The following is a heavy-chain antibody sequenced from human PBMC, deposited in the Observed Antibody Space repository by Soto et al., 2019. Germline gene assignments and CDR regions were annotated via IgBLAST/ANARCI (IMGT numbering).Heavy chain of an antibody. Sequence: PSETLSLTGAVYVGSFSGYYWSWIRQPPGKGLEWIGEINHSGSTNYNPSLKSRVTISVDTSKNQFSLKLSSVTAADTAVYYCARGGYSYYFDYWGQGTLVTVSS. CDR3: ARGGYSYYFDY. D-gene: IGHD5-18*01. CDR2: INHSGST. J-gene: IGHJ4*02. CDR1: VGSFSGYY. V-gene: IGHV4-34*01.